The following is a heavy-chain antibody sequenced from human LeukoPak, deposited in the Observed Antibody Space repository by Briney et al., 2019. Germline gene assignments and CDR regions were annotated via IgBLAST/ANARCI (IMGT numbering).Heavy chain of an antibody. CDR2: IKQDGSEK. J-gene: IGHJ4*02. Sequence: GGSLRLSCAASRFTFSSYWMSWVRQAPGKGLEWVANIKQDGSEKYYVDSVKGRFTISRDNAKNSLYLQMNSLRAEDTAVYYCARKGGPLGPPFDNWGQGTLVTVSS. CDR1: RFTFSSYW. V-gene: IGHV3-7*01. CDR3: ARKGGPLGPPFDN. D-gene: IGHD7-27*01.